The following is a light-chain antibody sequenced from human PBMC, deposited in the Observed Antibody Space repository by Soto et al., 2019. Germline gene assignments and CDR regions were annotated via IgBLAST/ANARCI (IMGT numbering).Light chain of an antibody. CDR2: DAS. CDR3: QQRNSWPPIT. CDR1: QSASSN. J-gene: IGKJ5*01. V-gene: IGKV3-11*01. Sequence: EMVMTQSPATLSVSPGERATLSCRASQSASSNLAWYQQKPGQAPRLLIYDASSRASGVPARFSGSGSGTDFTLTISSLEPEDFALYYCQQRNSWPPITFGQGTRLEIK.